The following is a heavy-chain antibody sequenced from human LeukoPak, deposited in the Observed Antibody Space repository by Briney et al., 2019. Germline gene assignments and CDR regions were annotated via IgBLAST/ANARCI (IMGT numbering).Heavy chain of an antibody. V-gene: IGHV1-2*02. CDR1: GYTFTGYY. D-gene: IGHD6-6*01. CDR2: INPNSGGT. Sequence: ASVKVSCKASGYTFTGYYMHRVRQAPGRGLEWMGWINPNSGGTNYAQKFQGRVTMTRDTSISTAYMELSRLRSDDTAVYYCARFRAARLRGFDYWGQGTLVTVSS. CDR3: ARFRAARLRGFDY. J-gene: IGHJ4*02.